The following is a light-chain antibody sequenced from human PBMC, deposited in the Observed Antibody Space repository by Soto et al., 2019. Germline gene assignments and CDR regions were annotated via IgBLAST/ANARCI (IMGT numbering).Light chain of an antibody. CDR3: QQYKTYTYT. CDR2: RAS. Sequence: DIQMTQSPSTLSASVGDRVTITCRASQSIDRWLAWYQQNPGKAPKLLIYRASSLESGVPSRFSGSGSGTEFTLYISSLQPDDFTSYYCQQYKTYTYTFAQGTKLEIK. CDR1: QSIDRW. J-gene: IGKJ2*01. V-gene: IGKV1-5*03.